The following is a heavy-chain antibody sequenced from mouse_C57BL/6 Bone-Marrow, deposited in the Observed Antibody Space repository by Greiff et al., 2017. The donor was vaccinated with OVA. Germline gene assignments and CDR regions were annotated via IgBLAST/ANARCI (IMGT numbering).Heavy chain of an antibody. D-gene: IGHD2-1*01. CDR3: AIIYYGNYSFAY. Sequence: QVQLQQSGAELVKPGASVKMSCKASGYTFTTYPIGWMKQNHGKSLEWIGHFHPYNDDPKYNEKFKGKATLTVEKSSSTVYLELSRLTSDDSAVYYCAIIYYGNYSFAYWGQGTLVTVSA. V-gene: IGHV1-47*01. CDR1: GYTFTTYP. CDR2: FHPYNDDP. J-gene: IGHJ3*01.